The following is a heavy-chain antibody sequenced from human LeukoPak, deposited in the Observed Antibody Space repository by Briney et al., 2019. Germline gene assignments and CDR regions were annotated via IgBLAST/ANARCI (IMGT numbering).Heavy chain of an antibody. J-gene: IGHJ3*02. CDR3: ARAYSGSYRDAFDI. CDR2: IYHSGST. Sequence: SGTLSLTCAVSGGSISSSNWWSWVRQPPGKGLEWIGEIYHSGSTNYNPSLKSRVTISVDKSKNQFSLKLSSVTAADTAVYYCARAYSGSYRDAFDIWGQGTIVTVSS. V-gene: IGHV4-4*02. CDR1: GGSISSSNW. D-gene: IGHD1-26*01.